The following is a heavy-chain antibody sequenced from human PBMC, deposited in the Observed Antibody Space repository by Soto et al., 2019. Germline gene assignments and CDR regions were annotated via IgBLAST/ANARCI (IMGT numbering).Heavy chain of an antibody. Sequence: ASVKVSCKASGYSFSDYAIHWVRQAPGQRPEWMGWINAGNGNTKYSQKFQGRVTITRDTSASTAYMELSSLRSEDTAVYYCATVWFGESQHWGQGTLVTVSS. D-gene: IGHD3-10*01. CDR3: ATVWFGESQH. J-gene: IGHJ1*01. V-gene: IGHV1-3*01. CDR1: GYSFSDYA. CDR2: INAGNGNT.